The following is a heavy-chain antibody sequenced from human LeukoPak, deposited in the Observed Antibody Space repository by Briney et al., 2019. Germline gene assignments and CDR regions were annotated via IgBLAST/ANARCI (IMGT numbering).Heavy chain of an antibody. CDR2: IIPIFGTA. J-gene: IGHJ6*03. V-gene: IGHV1-69*06. Sequence: ASVKVSCKASGGTFSSYAISWVRQAPGQGLEWMGGIIPIFGTANYAQKFQGRVTITADKSTSTAYMELSSLRSEDTAVYYCARDNQVVRGPMDVWGKGTTVTVSS. CDR3: ARDNQVVRGPMDV. CDR1: GGTFSSYA. D-gene: IGHD3-10*01.